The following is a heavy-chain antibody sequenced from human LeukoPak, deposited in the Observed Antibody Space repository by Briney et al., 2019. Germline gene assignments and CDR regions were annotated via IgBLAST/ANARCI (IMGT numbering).Heavy chain of an antibody. V-gene: IGHV4-61*02. Sequence: SETLSLTCTVSGGSISSGSYYWSWIRQPAGKGLEWIGRIYTSGSTNYNPSLKSRVTISVDTSKNQFSLKLSSVTAADTAVYYCARDEDTMVRGVAFDYWGQGTLVTVSS. CDR3: ARDEDTMVRGVAFDY. CDR1: GGSISSGSYY. D-gene: IGHD3-10*01. CDR2: IYTSGST. J-gene: IGHJ4*02.